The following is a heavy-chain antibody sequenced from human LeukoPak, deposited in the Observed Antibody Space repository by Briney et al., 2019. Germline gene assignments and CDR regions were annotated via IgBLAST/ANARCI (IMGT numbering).Heavy chain of an antibody. J-gene: IGHJ3*02. D-gene: IGHD3-10*01. Sequence: SETLSLTCAVYGGSFSDYYWSWIRQPPGKGLEWIGEINHSESTNYNPSLKSRVTISIDTSKSQFSLKLRSVTAADTAVYYCAGELLSPYAFDIWGQGTMVTVSS. CDR3: AGELLSPYAFDI. V-gene: IGHV4-34*01. CDR1: GGSFSDYY. CDR2: INHSEST.